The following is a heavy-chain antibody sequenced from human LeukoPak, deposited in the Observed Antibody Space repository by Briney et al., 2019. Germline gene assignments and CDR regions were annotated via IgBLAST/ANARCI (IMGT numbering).Heavy chain of an antibody. Sequence: PSETLSLTCTVSGGSISSSSYYWGWIRQPPGKGLEWIGSIYYSGSTYYNPSLKSRVTISVDTSKNQFSLKLSSVTAADTAVYYCARGSGGCFDYWGQGTLVTVSS. J-gene: IGHJ4*02. CDR1: GGSISSSSYY. CDR3: ARGSGGCFDY. V-gene: IGHV4-39*07. CDR2: IYYSGST. D-gene: IGHD3-16*01.